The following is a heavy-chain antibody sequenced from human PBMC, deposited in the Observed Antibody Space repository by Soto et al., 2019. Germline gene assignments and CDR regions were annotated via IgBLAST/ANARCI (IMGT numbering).Heavy chain of an antibody. CDR1: GGTFSSYA. CDR2: IIPIFGTA. D-gene: IGHD6-13*01. J-gene: IGHJ6*02. Sequence: QVQLVQSGAEVKKPGSSVKVSCKASGGTFSSYAISWVRQAPGQGLEWMGGIIPIFGTANYAQKFQGRVTMTADESTSTAYMELSSLRSEDTAVYYCARERIAAAGTRYYGMDVWGQGTTVTVSS. V-gene: IGHV1-69*12. CDR3: ARERIAAAGTRYYGMDV.